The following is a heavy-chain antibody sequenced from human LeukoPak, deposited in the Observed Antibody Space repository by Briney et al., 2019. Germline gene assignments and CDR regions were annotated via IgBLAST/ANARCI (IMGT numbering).Heavy chain of an antibody. CDR1: GVSISPYY. V-gene: IGHV4-4*09. CDR3: ARLSAAVHLGAFDL. CDR2: IHTSGSN. J-gene: IGHJ3*01. Sequence: PSETLSLTCAVSGVSISPYYWAWIRQPPGKGLEWIGYIHTSGSNNQYPSLRSRVTISVDKSKNHFSLRLTSVTAADTAVYYCARLSAAVHLGAFDLWGQGTMVTVSS. D-gene: IGHD3-3*01.